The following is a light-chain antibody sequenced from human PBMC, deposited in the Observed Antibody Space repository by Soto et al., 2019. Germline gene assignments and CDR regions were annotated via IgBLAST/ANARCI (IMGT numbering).Light chain of an antibody. CDR1: QSISIY. V-gene: IGKV1-39*01. J-gene: IGKJ1*01. CDR3: QQSYSTPPEWT. CDR2: AAS. Sequence: DIQMTQSPSSLSASVGDRVTITCRASQSISIYLNWYQQKPGKAPKLVIYAASSLQSGVPSRFSGSGSGTDFTLTISSLQPEDFATYYCQQSYSTPPEWTFGQGTKVEIK.